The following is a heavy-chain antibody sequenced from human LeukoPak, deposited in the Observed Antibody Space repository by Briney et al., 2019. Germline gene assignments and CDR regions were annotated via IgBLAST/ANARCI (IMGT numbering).Heavy chain of an antibody. CDR1: GFTFSSYA. J-gene: IGHJ4*02. D-gene: IGHD4-17*01. Sequence: GGSLRLSCAASGFTFSSYAMHWVRQAPGKGLEWVAVIWYDGSNQYYSDSVRGRFTISRDNSKNTLFLQMNSLRGEDTAVYYCARDSRNYGDYVDYWGQGTLVTVSS. V-gene: IGHV3-33*01. CDR3: ARDSRNYGDYVDY. CDR2: IWYDGSNQ.